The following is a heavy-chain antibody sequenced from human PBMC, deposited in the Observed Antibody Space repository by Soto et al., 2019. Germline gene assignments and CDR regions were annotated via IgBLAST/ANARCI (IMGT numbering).Heavy chain of an antibody. CDR2: IYYSGST. J-gene: IGHJ5*02. D-gene: IGHD4-17*01. V-gene: IGHV4-30-4*01. CDR1: GGSISSGDYY. CDR3: ARVYYDYGEPSWFDP. Sequence: SETLSLTCTVSGGSISSGDYYWSWIRQPPGKGLEWIGYIYYSGSTYYNPSLKSRVTISVDTSKNQFSLKLSSVTAADTAVYYCARVYYDYGEPSWFDPWGQGTLVTVSS.